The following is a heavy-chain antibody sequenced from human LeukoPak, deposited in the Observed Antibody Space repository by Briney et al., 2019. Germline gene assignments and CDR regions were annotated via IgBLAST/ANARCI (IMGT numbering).Heavy chain of an antibody. CDR3: ARDGDYYGSGSYYYGMDV. V-gene: IGHV4-31*03. D-gene: IGHD3-10*01. J-gene: IGHJ6*04. CDR1: GGSISSGGYY. Sequence: PSETLSLTCTVSGGSISSGGYYWSWLRQHPGKGLERIGYIYYSGSTYYNPSLKSRVTISVDTSKNQFSLKLSSVTAADTAVYYCARDGDYYGSGSYYYGMDVWGKGTTVTVSS. CDR2: IYYSGST.